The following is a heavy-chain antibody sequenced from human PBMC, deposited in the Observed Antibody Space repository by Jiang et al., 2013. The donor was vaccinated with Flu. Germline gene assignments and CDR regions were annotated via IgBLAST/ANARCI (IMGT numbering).Heavy chain of an antibody. V-gene: IGHV4-4*02. CDR3: ASSNCSGGSCYSHAMDV. J-gene: IGHJ6*02. CDR2: YHSGST. Sequence: YHSGSTNYNPSLKSRVTISVDKSKNQFSLKLSSVTAADAAVYYCASSNCSGGSCYSHAMDVWGQGTTVTVSS. D-gene: IGHD2-15*01.